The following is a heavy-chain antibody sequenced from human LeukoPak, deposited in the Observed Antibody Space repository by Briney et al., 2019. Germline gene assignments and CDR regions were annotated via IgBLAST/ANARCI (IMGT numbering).Heavy chain of an antibody. Sequence: TGGSLRLSCAASAFTFSSYWMSWVRQAPGKGLEWVANIKEDGSEIHYVDSVKGRFTISRDNAKNSEYLQMNSLRAEDTSVYYCAREGSGRYVGTGAQSWGQGTLVTVSS. J-gene: IGHJ5*02. CDR3: AREGSGRYVGTGAQS. D-gene: IGHD6-19*01. V-gene: IGHV3-7*01. CDR2: IKEDGSEI. CDR1: AFTFSSYW.